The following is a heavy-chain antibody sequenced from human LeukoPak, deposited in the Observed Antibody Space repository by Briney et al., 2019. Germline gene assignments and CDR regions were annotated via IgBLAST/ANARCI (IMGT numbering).Heavy chain of an antibody. CDR2: IDDDGAGT. Sequence: GGTLRLSCAASGFPFSGYWMHWVRHAPGKGLVWVSRIDDDGAGTTYADSVKGRFTISRDNAKNTLYLQMNSLRVEDTAVYYCARSASGYDAWGQGTLVTVSS. J-gene: IGHJ5*02. CDR3: ARSASGYDA. V-gene: IGHV3-74*01. D-gene: IGHD5-12*01. CDR1: GFPFSGYW.